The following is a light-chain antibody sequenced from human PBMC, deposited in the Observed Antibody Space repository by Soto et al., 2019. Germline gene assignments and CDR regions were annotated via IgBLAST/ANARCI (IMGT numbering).Light chain of an antibody. V-gene: IGKV1-5*01. J-gene: IGKJ1*01. CDR2: DAF. CDR1: QSLSGW. Sequence: DIQLTQIPSTLSASIGDRVTITCRASQSLSGWLAWYQQTPGKAPKLLISDAFRLESGVPSRFRGSGSGTEFSLTISSLQPGDSATFYCQQYASYPWTFGRGTKVDI. CDR3: QQYASYPWT.